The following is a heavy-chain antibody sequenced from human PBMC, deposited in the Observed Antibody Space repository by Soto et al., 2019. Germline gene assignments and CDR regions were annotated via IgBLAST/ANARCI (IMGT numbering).Heavy chain of an antibody. CDR2: ISYYGTNE. CDR1: GFTFSRYG. V-gene: IGHV3-30*18. CDR3: TKEEPCGRYSLDY. D-gene: IGHD1-26*01. Sequence: QVQLVESGGGVVQPGRSLRRSCEASGFTFSRYGMHWVRQAPGKGLEWVAVISYYGTNEYYEDSVKGRFTISRDNSKNTLYLLMNSLRIEDTAVYFSTKEEPCGRYSLDYWGQGSQVTVS. J-gene: IGHJ4*02.